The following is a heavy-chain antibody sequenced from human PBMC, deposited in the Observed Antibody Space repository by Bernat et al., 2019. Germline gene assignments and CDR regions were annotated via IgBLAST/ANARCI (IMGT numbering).Heavy chain of an antibody. CDR1: GFTFSSYW. CDR2: IKQDGSEK. V-gene: IGHV3-7*03. J-gene: IGHJ3*02. CDR3: ARYYDYIWGSCRLKGAFDI. Sequence: EVQLVESGGGLVQPGGSLRLSCAASGFTFSSYWMSWVRQAPGKGLEWVANIKQDGSEKYYVDSVKGRFTISRDNAKNSLYLQMNSLRAEDTAVYYCARYYDYIWGSCRLKGAFDIWGQGTMVTVSS. D-gene: IGHD3-16*02.